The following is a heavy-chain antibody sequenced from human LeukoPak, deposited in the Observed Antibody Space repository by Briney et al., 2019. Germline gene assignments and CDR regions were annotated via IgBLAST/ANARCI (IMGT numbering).Heavy chain of an antibody. V-gene: IGHV1-69*05. CDR1: GGTFSSYA. J-gene: IGHJ3*02. D-gene: IGHD2-2*02. Sequence: SVKVSCKASGGTFSSYAISWVRQAPGQGLEWMGGIIPIFGTANYAQKFQGRVTITTDESTSTAYMELSSLRSEDTAVYYCARGRCSSTSCYREGAFDIWGQGTMVTVSS. CDR3: ARGRCSSTSCYREGAFDI. CDR2: IIPIFGTA.